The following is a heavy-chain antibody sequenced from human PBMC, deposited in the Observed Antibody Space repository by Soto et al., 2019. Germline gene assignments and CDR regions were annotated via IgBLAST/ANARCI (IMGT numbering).Heavy chain of an antibody. Sequence: EVQLVESGGGLVQPGGSLRLSCAASGFTVSGNYMSWVRQAPGKGLEWVSAIYSVGTTYYADSVKGRFTISRDNSKNTLYLQMNSLRAEDTAVYYCARAVTHEPYFDYWGQGTLVTVSS. CDR1: GFTVSGNY. J-gene: IGHJ4*02. CDR2: IYSVGTT. CDR3: ARAVTHEPYFDY. V-gene: IGHV3-66*01. D-gene: IGHD4-17*01.